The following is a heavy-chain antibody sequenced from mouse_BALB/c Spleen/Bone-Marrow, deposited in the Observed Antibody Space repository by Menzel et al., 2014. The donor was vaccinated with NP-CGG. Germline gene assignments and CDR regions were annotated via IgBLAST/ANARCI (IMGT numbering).Heavy chain of an antibody. V-gene: IGHV1-14*01. CDR2: INPYNDGT. CDR1: GYTFTSYV. D-gene: IGHD2-1*01. J-gene: IGHJ3*01. CDR3: ARDYGNLAWFAY. Sequence: EVQLQQSGPELVKPGASVKMSCKASGYTFTSYVMHWVKQKPGQGLECIGYINPYNDGTKYNEKFKGKATLTSDKSSSTAYMELSSLTSEDSAVYYCARDYGNLAWFAYWGQGTLVTVSA.